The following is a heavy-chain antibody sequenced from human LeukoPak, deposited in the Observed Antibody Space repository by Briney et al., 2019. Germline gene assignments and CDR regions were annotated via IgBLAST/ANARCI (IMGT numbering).Heavy chain of an antibody. Sequence: PGGSLRLSCAASGFTFSSYSMNWVRQAPGKGLEWVSSISSSSSYIYYADSVKGRFTISRDNAKNSLYLQMNSLRAEDTAVYYCAREPFWEPPHHDAFDIWGQGTMVTVSS. CDR3: AREPFWEPPHHDAFDI. V-gene: IGHV3-21*01. D-gene: IGHD1-26*01. J-gene: IGHJ3*02. CDR1: GFTFSSYS. CDR2: ISSSSSYI.